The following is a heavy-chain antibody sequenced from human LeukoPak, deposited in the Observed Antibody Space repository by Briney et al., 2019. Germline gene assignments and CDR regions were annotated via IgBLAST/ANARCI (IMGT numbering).Heavy chain of an antibody. CDR2: IYYSGST. D-gene: IGHD3-22*01. Sequence: SETLSLTCTVSGGSISSYYWSWIRQPPGKGLDWIGYIYYSGSTNYNPSLKSRVTISADPSKNQFSLKLSSVTAADTAVYYCVGYYYDSSGYSDIWGQGTMVTVSS. CDR3: VGYYYDSSGYSDI. CDR1: GGSISSYY. J-gene: IGHJ3*02. V-gene: IGHV4-59*01.